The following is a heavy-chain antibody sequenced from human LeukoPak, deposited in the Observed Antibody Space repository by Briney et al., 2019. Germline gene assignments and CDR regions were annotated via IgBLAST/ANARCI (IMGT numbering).Heavy chain of an antibody. CDR1: GFTFSSYG. V-gene: IGHV3-30*02. CDR2: IRYDGSNK. D-gene: IGHD2-2*01. Sequence: GGSLRLSCAASGFTFSSYGMHWVRQAPGKGLERVAFIRYDGSNKYYADSVKGRFTISRDNSKNTLYLQMNSLRAEDTAVYYCANDAYRLLLPDAFDIWGQGTMVTVSS. CDR3: ANDAYRLLLPDAFDI. J-gene: IGHJ3*02.